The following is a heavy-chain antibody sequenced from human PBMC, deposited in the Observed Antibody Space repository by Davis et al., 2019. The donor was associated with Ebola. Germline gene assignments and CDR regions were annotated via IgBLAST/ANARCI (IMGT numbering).Heavy chain of an antibody. J-gene: IGHJ6*02. CDR2: ISSSSSTI. CDR3: ARGSYDFWSGYYPIYYYYGMDV. D-gene: IGHD3-3*01. Sequence: GGSLRLSCAASGFTFSSYSMNWVRQAPGKGLEWVSYISSSSSTIYYADSVKGRFTISRDNAKNSLYLQMNSLRDEDTAVYYCARGSYDFWSGYYPIYYYYGMDVWGQGTTVTVSS. V-gene: IGHV3-48*02. CDR1: GFTFSSYS.